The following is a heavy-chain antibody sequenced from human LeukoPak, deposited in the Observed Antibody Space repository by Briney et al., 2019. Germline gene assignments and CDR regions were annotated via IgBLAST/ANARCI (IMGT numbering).Heavy chain of an antibody. J-gene: IGHJ4*02. Sequence: SETLSLTCAVYGGSFRGYYWSWIRQPPGKGLEWIGEINHSGSTNYNPSLKSRVTISVDTSKNQFSLKLSSVTAADTAVYYCATLSTVVTPYYFDYWGQGTLVTVSS. CDR1: GGSFRGYY. D-gene: IGHD4-23*01. CDR3: ATLSTVVTPYYFDY. CDR2: INHSGST. V-gene: IGHV4-34*01.